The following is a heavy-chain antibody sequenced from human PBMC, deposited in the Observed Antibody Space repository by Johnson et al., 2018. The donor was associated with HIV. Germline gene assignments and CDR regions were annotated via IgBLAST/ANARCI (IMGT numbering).Heavy chain of an antibody. J-gene: IGHJ3*02. CDR1: GFSFSSYG. D-gene: IGHD1-26*01. CDR3: AKDRGGSHQSGHDAFHI. CDR2: IWYDGSNQ. Sequence: QVQLVESGGGVVQPGRSLRLSCAACGFSFSSYGMHWVRQAPGKGLEWVAVIWYDGSNQYYADSVKGRFTISRDNSKNTLYLQVTSLRTEDTAMYYCAKDRGGSHQSGHDAFHIWGQGTMVTVSS. V-gene: IGHV3-30*18.